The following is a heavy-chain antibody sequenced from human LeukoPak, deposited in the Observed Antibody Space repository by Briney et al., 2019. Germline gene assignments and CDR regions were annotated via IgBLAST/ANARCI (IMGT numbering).Heavy chain of an antibody. J-gene: IGHJ3*02. V-gene: IGHV1-18*01. D-gene: IGHD1-26*01. Sequence: ASVKVSCKASSYTFTSYGINWVRQAPGQGLEWMGWITYNGNTNYAQQLQDRVTMTTDTSTGTAYMELRSLRSDDTAVYYCAREERGNYYPRHSAFDIWGQGTMVTVSS. CDR2: ITYNGNT. CDR3: AREERGNYYPRHSAFDI. CDR1: SYTFTSYG.